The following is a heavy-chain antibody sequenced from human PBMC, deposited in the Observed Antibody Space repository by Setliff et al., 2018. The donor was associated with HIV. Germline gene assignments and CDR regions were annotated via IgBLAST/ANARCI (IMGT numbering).Heavy chain of an antibody. J-gene: IGHJ5*02. CDR3: ARDRHYSGLGSYGP. CDR1: GGSFGDYH. CDR2: IFRSGTT. D-gene: IGHD3-10*01. Sequence: PSETLSLTCTLSGGSFGDYHWSWIRQPAGRGLEWIGRIFRSGTTDYTFSLKSRVTISIDTSTNQFSLRLTSVTAEDTAVYYCARDRHYSGLGSYGPWGPGTLVTVSS. V-gene: IGHV4-4*07.